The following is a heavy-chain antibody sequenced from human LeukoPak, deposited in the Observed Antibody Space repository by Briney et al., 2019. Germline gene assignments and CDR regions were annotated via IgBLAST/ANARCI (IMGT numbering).Heavy chain of an antibody. J-gene: IGHJ4*02. V-gene: IGHV4-39*01. CDR2: IYYSGST. D-gene: IGHD3-3*01. Sequence: SETLSLTCTVSGGSISSSSYYWGWIRQPPGKGLEWIVSIYYSGSTYYNPSLKSRVTISVYTSKNQFSLKLSSVTAADTAVYYCARHSDDFWSGFSSGYFDYWGQGTLVTVSS. CDR1: GGSISSSSYY. CDR3: ARHSDDFWSGFSSGYFDY.